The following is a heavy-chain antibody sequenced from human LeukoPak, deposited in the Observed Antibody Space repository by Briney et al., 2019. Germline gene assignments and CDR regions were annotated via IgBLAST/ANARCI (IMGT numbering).Heavy chain of an antibody. D-gene: IGHD2-2*01. CDR3: ARGYCSSTSCYDWFDP. V-gene: IGHV1-2*02. J-gene: IGHJ5*02. Sequence: GASVKVSCKASGYTFTGYYMHWVRQAPGQGLEWMGWINPNSGGTNYARKFQGRVTMTRDTSISTAYMELSRLRSDDTAVYYCARGYCSSTSCYDWFDPWGQGTLVTVSS. CDR2: INPNSGGT. CDR1: GYTFTGYY.